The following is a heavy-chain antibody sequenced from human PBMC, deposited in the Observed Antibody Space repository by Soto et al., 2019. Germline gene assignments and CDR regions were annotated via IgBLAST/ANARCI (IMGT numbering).Heavy chain of an antibody. D-gene: IGHD1-26*01. CDR3: AIYYITNDALDI. CDR1: SGPFSGYY. V-gene: IGHV4-34*01. J-gene: IGHJ3*02. CDR2: ISHSGST. Sequence: QVQLQQWGAGLLKPSETLSLTCAVSSGPFSGYYWSWIRQSPGKGLEWIGEISHSGSTNYNPSLKSRVTISVDTSKTQFSLKLSSVTAADTAVYYCAIYYITNDALDIWGQATLVTVSS.